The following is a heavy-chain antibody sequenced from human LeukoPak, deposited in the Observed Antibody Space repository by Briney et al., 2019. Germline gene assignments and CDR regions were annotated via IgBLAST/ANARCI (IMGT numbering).Heavy chain of an antibody. D-gene: IGHD6-19*01. V-gene: IGHV4-34*01. J-gene: IGHJ4*02. CDR2: INHSGST. CDR1: GGSFSGYY. Sequence: SETLSLTCAVYGGSFSGYYWSWIRQPPGKGLEWIGEINHSGSTNYNPSLKSRVTISVDTPKNQFSLKLSSVTAADTAVYYCARAVAGPHYFDYWGQGTLVTVSS. CDR3: ARAVAGPHYFDY.